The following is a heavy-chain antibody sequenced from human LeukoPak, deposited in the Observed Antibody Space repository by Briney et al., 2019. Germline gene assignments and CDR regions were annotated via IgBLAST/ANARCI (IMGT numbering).Heavy chain of an antibody. CDR3: VKDDSSGYRLYYFDY. Sequence: GGSLRLSCSASGYTFSSYAMHWVRQAPGKGLEYVSAISSNGGSTYYADSVKGRFTISRDNSKNTLYLQMSSLRAEDTAVYYCVKDDSSGYRLYYFDYWGQGTLVTVSS. V-gene: IGHV3-64D*09. D-gene: IGHD3-22*01. CDR2: ISSNGGST. J-gene: IGHJ4*02. CDR1: GYTFSSYA.